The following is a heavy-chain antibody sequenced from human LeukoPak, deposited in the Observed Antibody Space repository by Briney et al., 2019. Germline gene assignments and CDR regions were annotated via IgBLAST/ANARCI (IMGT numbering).Heavy chain of an antibody. V-gene: IGHV1-24*01. CDR2: FDPEDGET. Sequence: GASVKVSCKVSGYTLTELSMHWVRQAPGKGLEWMGGFDPEDGETIYAQKFQGRVTMTEDTSTDTAYMELSSLRSEDTAVYYCATSIAAAGYFDYWSQGTLVTVSS. CDR1: GYTLTELS. D-gene: IGHD6-13*01. J-gene: IGHJ4*02. CDR3: ATSIAAAGYFDY.